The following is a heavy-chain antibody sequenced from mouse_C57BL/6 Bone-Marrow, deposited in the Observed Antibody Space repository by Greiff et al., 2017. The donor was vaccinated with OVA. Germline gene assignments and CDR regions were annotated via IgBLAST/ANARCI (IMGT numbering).Heavy chain of an antibody. CDR2: IYPGDGDT. CDR3: ARRDGGSYRYFDV. J-gene: IGHJ1*03. CDR1: GYAFSSYW. D-gene: IGHD1-1*02. Sequence: VQGVESGAELVKPGASVKISCKASGYAFSSYWMNWVKQRPGKGLEWIGQIYPGDGDTNYNGKFKGKATLTADKSSSTAYMQLSSLTSEDSAVYFCARRDGGSYRYFDVWGTGTTVTVSS. V-gene: IGHV1-80*01.